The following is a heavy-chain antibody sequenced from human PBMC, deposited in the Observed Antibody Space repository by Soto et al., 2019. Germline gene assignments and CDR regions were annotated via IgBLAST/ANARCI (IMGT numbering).Heavy chain of an antibody. CDR2: IYYTGST. CDR1: GGSISSYY. J-gene: IGHJ4*02. Sequence: SDTLSLTCTVSGGSISSYYWSWIRPPPGKGLEWIGYIYYTGSTNYSPSLKSRVTISVATSKNQFSLKLSSVTAADTAVYYCVRFYSISPGGRWWVDYWGQGTLVTVSS. D-gene: IGHD6-6*01. CDR3: VRFYSISPGGRWWVDY. V-gene: IGHV4-59*01.